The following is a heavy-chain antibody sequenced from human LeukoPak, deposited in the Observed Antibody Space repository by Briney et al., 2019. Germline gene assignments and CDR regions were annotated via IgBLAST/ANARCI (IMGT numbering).Heavy chain of an antibody. D-gene: IGHD3-22*01. J-gene: IGHJ3*02. CDR2: INPSGGST. CDR3: ARDSPPDSSGYYHDAFDI. Sequence: GASVKVSCKASGYTFTSYYMHWVRQAPGQGLEWMGIINPSGGSTNYAQKFQGRLTLTRDMSTSTVYMELSSLRSEDTAVCYCARDSPPDSSGYYHDAFDIWGQGTMVTVSS. CDR1: GYTFTSYY. V-gene: IGHV1-46*01.